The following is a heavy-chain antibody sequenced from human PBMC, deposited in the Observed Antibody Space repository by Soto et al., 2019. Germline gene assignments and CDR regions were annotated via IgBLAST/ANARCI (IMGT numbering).Heavy chain of an antibody. D-gene: IGHD5-18*01. Sequence: GGSLRLSCAASGFTFSSYSMNWVRQAPGKGLEWVSSISSSSSYIYYADSVKGRFTISRDNAKNSLYLQMNSLRAEDTAVYYCARDLHVDTAMATHDAFDIWGQGTMVTVSS. CDR1: GFTFSSYS. J-gene: IGHJ3*02. CDR3: ARDLHVDTAMATHDAFDI. V-gene: IGHV3-21*01. CDR2: ISSSSSYI.